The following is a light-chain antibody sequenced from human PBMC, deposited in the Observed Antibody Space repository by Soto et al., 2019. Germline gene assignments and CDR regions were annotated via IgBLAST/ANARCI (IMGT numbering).Light chain of an antibody. CDR3: QKYNSYSE. Sequence: DIQMTQSPSTLSASVGDRVTITCRASQSISSWLAWYQQKPGKAPKLLIYDASSLESGVPSRFSGSGSGTEFTLTISSLQPDDFATYYCQKYNSYSEFGGGTKVDIK. CDR1: QSISSW. J-gene: IGKJ4*01. V-gene: IGKV1-5*01. CDR2: DAS.